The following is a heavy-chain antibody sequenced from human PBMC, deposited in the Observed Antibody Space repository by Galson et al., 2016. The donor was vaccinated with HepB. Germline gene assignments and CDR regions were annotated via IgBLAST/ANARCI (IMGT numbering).Heavy chain of an antibody. Sequence: SLRLSCAASGFTFSSYAMHWVRQAPGKGLEWVAVIWFDGSNKHYADAVKGRFTISRDNSNNTLHLQMNSLRAEDTAVYSCGRGLVGYCGAGTCYESGPDAFDIWGQGTMVIVSS. J-gene: IGHJ3*02. CDR3: GRGLVGYCGAGTCYESGPDAFDI. CDR2: IWFDGSNK. CDR1: GFTFSSYA. V-gene: IGHV3-33*01. D-gene: IGHD2-15*01.